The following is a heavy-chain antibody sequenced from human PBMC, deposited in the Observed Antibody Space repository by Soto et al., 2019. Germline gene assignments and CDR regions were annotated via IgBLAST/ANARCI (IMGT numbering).Heavy chain of an antibody. CDR2: ITGGGGNT. D-gene: IGHD2-8*02. CDR1: GFTFSSYA. Sequence: GGSLRLSCVASGFTFSSYAMSWVRQAPGKGLEWVSGITGGGGNTFYVDSVKGRFTISRDNAKNTLYLQMQSLRDEDTARYFCANKRWDVYVDNGSRYSHYVLAVCGQGSTVTVSS. CDR3: ANKRWDVYVDNGSRYSHYVLAV. V-gene: IGHV3-23*01. J-gene: IGHJ6*02.